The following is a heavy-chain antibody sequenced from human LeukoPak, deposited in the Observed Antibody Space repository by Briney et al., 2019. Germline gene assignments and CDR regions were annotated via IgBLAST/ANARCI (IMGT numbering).Heavy chain of an antibody. Sequence: SQTLSLTCAISGDSVSSNSAAWNWIRQSPSRGLEWLGRTYYRSKWYNDYAVSVKSRITINPDTSKNQVSLQLNSATAADTAIYYCARDRQLSPPAVDSWGQGILVTVSS. D-gene: IGHD1-1*01. V-gene: IGHV6-1*01. CDR1: GDSVSSNSAA. J-gene: IGHJ4*02. CDR3: ARDRQLSPPAVDS. CDR2: TYYRSKWYN.